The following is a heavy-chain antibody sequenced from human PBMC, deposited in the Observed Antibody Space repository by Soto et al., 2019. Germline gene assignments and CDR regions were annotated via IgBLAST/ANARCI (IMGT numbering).Heavy chain of an antibody. D-gene: IGHD3-22*01. CDR3: AKGELLLMIVPDY. CDR2: IYYSGST. J-gene: IGHJ4*02. Sequence: PSETLSLTCTVSGGSISSYYWSWIRQPPGKGLEWIGYIYYSGSTNYNPSLKSRVTISVDTSKNTLYLQMNSLRAEDTAVYYCAKGELLLMIVPDYWGQGTLVTVSS. CDR1: GGSISSYY. V-gene: IGHV4-59*12.